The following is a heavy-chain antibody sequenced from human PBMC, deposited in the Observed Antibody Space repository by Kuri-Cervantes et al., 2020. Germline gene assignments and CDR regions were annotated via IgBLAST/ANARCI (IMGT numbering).Heavy chain of an antibody. CDR1: GYTFTSYA. Sequence: ASVKVSCKASGYTFTSYAMHWVRQAPGQRLEWMGWSNAGNGNTKYSQEFQGRVTITRDTSASTAYMELSSLRSEDMAVYYCARGVVVTDLRGFYYFDYWGQGTLVTVSS. J-gene: IGHJ4*02. D-gene: IGHD2-21*02. CDR2: SNAGNGNT. CDR3: ARGVVVTDLRGFYYFDY. V-gene: IGHV1-3*02.